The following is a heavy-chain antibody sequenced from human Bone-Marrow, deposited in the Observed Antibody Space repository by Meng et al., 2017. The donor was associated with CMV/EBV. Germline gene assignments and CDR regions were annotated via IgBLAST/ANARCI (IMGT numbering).Heavy chain of an antibody. V-gene: IGHV3-23*01. CDR1: GFTFSNYA. J-gene: IGHJ4*02. Sequence: CAASGFTFSNYAMSWVRQAPGKGLEWVSLISGSGGSTYSADSVKGRFTISRDNSKNTLYLQMNSLRGEDTAVYYCASKSSGWPNFDHWGQGTLVTVSS. D-gene: IGHD6-25*01. CDR3: ASKSSGWPNFDH. CDR2: ISGSGGST.